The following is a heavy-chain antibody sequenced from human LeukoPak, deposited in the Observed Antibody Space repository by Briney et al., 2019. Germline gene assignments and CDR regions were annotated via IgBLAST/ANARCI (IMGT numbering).Heavy chain of an antibody. CDR1: GFTFRSYA. V-gene: IGHV3-23*01. J-gene: IGHJ4*02. CDR3: AKVGARGCSSSTCFIY. D-gene: IGHD2-2*01. CDR2: ISGSGDTT. Sequence: GGSLRLSCAASGFTFRSYAMSWVRQAPGKGLEWVSAISGSGDTTYYADSVKGRFTISRDNSKNTLYLQMNSLRPEDTAVYYCAKVGARGCSSSTCFIYWSQGTLVTVSS.